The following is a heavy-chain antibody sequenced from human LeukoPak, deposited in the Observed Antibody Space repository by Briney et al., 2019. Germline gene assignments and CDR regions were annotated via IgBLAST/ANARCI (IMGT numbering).Heavy chain of an antibody. CDR3: ARDFGWLSHFDY. Sequence: PGRSLRLSCAASGFTFSSYAMHWVRQAPGEGLEWVAVISFDGSNDNYADSAKGRFTISRDNSKNTLYLQMSSLRGEDTAVYYCARDFGWLSHFDYWGQGTLVSVSS. D-gene: IGHD3-9*01. V-gene: IGHV3-30-3*01. CDR1: GFTFSSYA. CDR2: ISFDGSND. J-gene: IGHJ4*02.